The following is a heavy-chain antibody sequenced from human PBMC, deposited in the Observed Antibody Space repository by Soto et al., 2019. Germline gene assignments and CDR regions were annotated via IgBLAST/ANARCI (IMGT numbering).Heavy chain of an antibody. J-gene: IGHJ4*02. V-gene: IGHV3-21*01. CDR2: ISGGTTYI. CDR1: GFTFSTYT. CDR3: ASGIGGNSATGHY. Sequence: EVQLVESGGGLVNPGGSLRLSCVASGFTFSTYTMNWVRQAPGKGLEWVSSISGGTTYIYYAESMKGRFTISRDNAKNSLYLQMTSLRAEDTALYYCASGIGGNSATGHYCGQGTLVTVSS. D-gene: IGHD2-21*02.